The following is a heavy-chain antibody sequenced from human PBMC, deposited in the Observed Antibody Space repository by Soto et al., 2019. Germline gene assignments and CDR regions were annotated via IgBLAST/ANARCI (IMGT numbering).Heavy chain of an antibody. D-gene: IGHD3-10*01. J-gene: IGHJ5*02. CDR2: ISGNGIST. Sequence: AGGSLRLSCAVSGFSFGTYTVNWVRQAPGKGLEWVSAISGNGISTYYAGSVRGRFTISRENSENTLFLQMNRLRADDTAVYYCTRDAISMVRGTDYWFDPWGQGTLVTVSS. CDR1: GFSFGTYT. V-gene: IGHV3-23*01. CDR3: TRDAISMVRGTDYWFDP.